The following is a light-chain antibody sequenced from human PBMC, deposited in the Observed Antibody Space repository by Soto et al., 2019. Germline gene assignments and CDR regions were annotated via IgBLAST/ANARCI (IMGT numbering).Light chain of an antibody. CDR1: QSLVYVDGDTY. CDR3: MQATQFPRT. V-gene: IGKV2-30*01. Sequence: DVVLTQSPLSLPVTLGQPASISCRSSQSLVYVDGDTYLNWFHQRPGQSPRRLIYKVSNRDSGVPDRFSASGSGTDFTLTISRVEAEDVGVYYCMQATQFPRTFGRGTKVDIK. CDR2: KVS. J-gene: IGKJ1*01.